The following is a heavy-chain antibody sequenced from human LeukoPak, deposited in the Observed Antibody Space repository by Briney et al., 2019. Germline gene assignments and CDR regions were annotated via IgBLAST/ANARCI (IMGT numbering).Heavy chain of an antibody. D-gene: IGHD3-16*02. J-gene: IGHJ6*03. CDR2: FSGSGGDT. V-gene: IGHV3-23*01. Sequence: GGSLRLSCAASGFTFSSYAMSWVRQAPGKGLEWVSAFSGSGGDTYYADSVKGRFTISRDNSKNTLYLQMNSLRAEDTAVYYCAKDSKIVGDTVRSYHYMDVWGKGTAVTVSS. CDR3: AKDSKIVGDTVRSYHYMDV. CDR1: GFTFSSYA.